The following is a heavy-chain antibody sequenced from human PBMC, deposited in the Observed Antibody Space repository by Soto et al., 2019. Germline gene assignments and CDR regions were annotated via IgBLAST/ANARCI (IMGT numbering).Heavy chain of an antibody. V-gene: IGHV3-11*01. D-gene: IGHD2-2*01. CDR3: ARHDPPLVVPSAMYWFDP. J-gene: IGHJ5*02. CDR2: ISSSGSTK. CDR1: GFTFSDYY. Sequence: QVQLVESGGGLVKPGGSLRLFCAASGFTFSDYYMSWLRQAPGKGLEWISYISSSGSTKYYADSVKGRFTISRDNAKHSLSLQMNSLRAEDTAVYYCARHDPPLVVPSAMYWFDPWGLGTLVTVSS.